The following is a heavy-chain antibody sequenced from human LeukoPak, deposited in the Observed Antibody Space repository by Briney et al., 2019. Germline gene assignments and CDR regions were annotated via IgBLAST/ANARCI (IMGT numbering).Heavy chain of an antibody. Sequence: PGGSLRLSCAASGFTFSTYWMSWVRQAPGKGLEWVANIKQDGSEKYYVDSVKGRFTISRDNAKKSLYLQMNSLRAEDTAVYFCARVATGSYDWFDPWGQGTLVTVSS. CDR3: ARVATGSYDWFDP. D-gene: IGHD3-10*01. J-gene: IGHJ5*02. CDR1: GFTFSTYW. V-gene: IGHV3-7*01. CDR2: IKQDGSEK.